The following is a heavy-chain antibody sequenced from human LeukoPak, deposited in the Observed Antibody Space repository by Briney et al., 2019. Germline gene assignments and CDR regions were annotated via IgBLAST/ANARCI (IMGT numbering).Heavy chain of an antibody. CDR3: ARHGLRYFGMRF. CDR2: IYTSRST. J-gene: IGHJ3*01. CDR1: GGSISSYY. Sequence: SETLSLTCTVSGGSISSYYWSWIRQPAGKGLEWIGRIYTSRSTNYNPSLKSRVTMSVDTSKDQFSLKLSSVTAADTAVYYCARHGLRYFGMRFWGQGTMVTVSS. D-gene: IGHD3-9*01. V-gene: IGHV4-4*07.